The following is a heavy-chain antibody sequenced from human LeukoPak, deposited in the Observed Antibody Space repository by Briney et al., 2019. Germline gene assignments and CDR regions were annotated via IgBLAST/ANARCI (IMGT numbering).Heavy chain of an antibody. CDR1: GASISSSSYY. CDR2: IYYSGST. Sequence: SETLSLTCTVSGASISSSSYYWGWIRQPPGKGLEWIGSIYYSGSTYYNPSLKSRVTISVDTSKNQFSLKLSSVTAADTAVYYCARQPLYSSSSGVDWFDPWGQGTLVTVSS. CDR3: ARQPLYSSSSGVDWFDP. V-gene: IGHV4-39*01. D-gene: IGHD6-6*01. J-gene: IGHJ5*02.